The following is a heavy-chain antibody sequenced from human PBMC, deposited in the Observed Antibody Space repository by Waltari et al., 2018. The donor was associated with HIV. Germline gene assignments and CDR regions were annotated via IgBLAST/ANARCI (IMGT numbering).Heavy chain of an antibody. CDR3: ARAEGGNSGVHFDY. CDR2: IYTSGST. J-gene: IGHJ4*02. CDR1: GGSIRSAGFY. Sequence: QVPLQESGPGLVKPSQTLSPTCTVSGGSIRSAGFYWNWIRHPAGKGLEWIGRIYTSGSTKYNPSLKSRVTISVDTSKNQFSLKLNSVTAADTAVYYCARAEGGNSGVHFDYWGQGTLVTVSS. D-gene: IGHD2-21*02. V-gene: IGHV4-61*02.